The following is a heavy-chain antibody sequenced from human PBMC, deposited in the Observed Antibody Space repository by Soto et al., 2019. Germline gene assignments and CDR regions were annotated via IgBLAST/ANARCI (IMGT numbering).Heavy chain of an antibody. J-gene: IGHJ4*02. Sequence: GGSLRLSCAASGFTFSNAWMNWVRQAPGKGLEWVGRIKSKTDGGTTDYAAPVKGRFTISRDDSKNTLYLQMNSLKTEDTAVYYCTTDLVAGTGEFDYWGQGTLVTVSS. CDR2: IKSKTDGGTT. CDR3: TTDLVAGTGEFDY. V-gene: IGHV3-15*07. CDR1: GFTFSNAW. D-gene: IGHD6-19*01.